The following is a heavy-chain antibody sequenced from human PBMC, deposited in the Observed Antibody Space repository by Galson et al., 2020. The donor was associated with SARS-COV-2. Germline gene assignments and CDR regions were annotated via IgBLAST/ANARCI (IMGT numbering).Heavy chain of an antibody. J-gene: IGHJ4*02. V-gene: IGHV5-10-1*01. CDR2: IDPSDSYT. D-gene: IGHD6-19*01. CDR3: ARFNYPVAAIDY. Sequence: HGESLKISCKGSGYSFTSYWISWVRQMPGKGLEWMGRIDPSDSYTNYSPSSQGHVTISADKSISTAYLQWSSLKASDTAMYYCARFNYPVAAIDYWGQGTLVTVSS. CDR1: GYSFTSYW.